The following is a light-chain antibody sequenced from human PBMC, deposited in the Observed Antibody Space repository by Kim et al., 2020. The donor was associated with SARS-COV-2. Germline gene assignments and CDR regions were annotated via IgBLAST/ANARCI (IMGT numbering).Light chain of an antibody. Sequence: EIVLTQSPDTLSLSPGERATLSCRATQSLTSNFLAWYQQKPGQAPRLLIFGASRRATGIQDRFSGSGSGTDFTLTISRLEPEDFALYYCQQYASSPQTFGQGTKVHIK. CDR3: QQYASSPQT. V-gene: IGKV3-20*01. CDR2: GAS. J-gene: IGKJ1*01. CDR1: QSLTSNF.